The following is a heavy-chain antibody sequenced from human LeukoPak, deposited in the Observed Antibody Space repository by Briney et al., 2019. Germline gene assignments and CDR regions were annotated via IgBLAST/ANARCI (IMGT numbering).Heavy chain of an antibody. V-gene: IGHV3-30-3*01. CDR1: GFTFSSYA. CDR3: ARDHAIVVVPAAPSGAFDI. D-gene: IGHD2-2*01. J-gene: IGHJ3*02. CDR2: ISYDGSNK. Sequence: GGSLRLSCAASGFTFSSYAMHWVRQAPGKGVEWVAVISYDGSNKYYADSVKGRFTISRDNSKNTLYLQMNSLRAEDTAVYYCARDHAIVVVPAAPSGAFDIWGHGTMVTVSS.